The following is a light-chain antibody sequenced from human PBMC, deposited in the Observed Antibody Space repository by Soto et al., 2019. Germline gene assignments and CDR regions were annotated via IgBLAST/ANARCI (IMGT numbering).Light chain of an antibody. CDR2: SNN. CDR3: AAWDDSLNGYV. J-gene: IGLJ1*01. V-gene: IGLV1-44*01. CDR1: SSNIGSRT. Sequence: QSVLTQPPSASGTPGQRVTISCSGSSSNIGSRTVNWYQQLPGTAPKLLIYSNNQRPSGVPDRFSGSKSGTSASLAISGLQSEDEADYHCAAWDDSLNGYVFGTGTKVTVL.